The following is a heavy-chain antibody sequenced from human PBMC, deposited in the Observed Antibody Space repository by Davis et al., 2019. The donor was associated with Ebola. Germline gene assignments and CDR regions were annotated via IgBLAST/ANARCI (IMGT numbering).Heavy chain of an antibody. CDR3: ASQLRYFDWTFEY. CDR2: IYYSGST. V-gene: IGHV4-59*01. Sequence: MPSETLSLTCTVSGGSISSYYWSWIRQPPGKGLEWIGYIYYSGSTNYNPSLKSRVTISVDTSKNQFSLKLSSVTAADTAVYYCASQLRYFDWTFEYWGQGTLVTVSS. D-gene: IGHD3-9*01. CDR1: GGSISSYY. J-gene: IGHJ4*02.